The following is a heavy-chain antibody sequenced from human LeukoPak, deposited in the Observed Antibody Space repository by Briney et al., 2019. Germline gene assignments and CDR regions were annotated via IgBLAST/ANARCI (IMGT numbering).Heavy chain of an antibody. J-gene: IGHJ3*02. Sequence: GESLKISCKGSGYSFTSYWIGWVRQMPGKGLEWMGIIYPGDSDTRYGPSFQGQVTISADKSISTAYLQWSSLKASDTAMYYCARGYYYDSSGYQEPDAFDIWGQGTMVTVSS. CDR2: IYPGDSDT. V-gene: IGHV5-51*01. CDR1: GYSFTSYW. D-gene: IGHD3-22*01. CDR3: ARGYYYDSSGYQEPDAFDI.